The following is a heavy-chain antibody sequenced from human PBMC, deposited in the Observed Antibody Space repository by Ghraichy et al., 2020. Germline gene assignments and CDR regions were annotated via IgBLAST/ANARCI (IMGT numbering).Heavy chain of an antibody. V-gene: IGHV3-23*01. Sequence: GGSLRLSCAASGFTFSSYAMSWVRQAPGKGLEWVSSISGSGGSTYYADSVKGRFTISRDNSKNTLYLQMNSLRAEDTAVYYCVKGAFNDYLYYFDYWGQGALVTVSS. CDR1: GFTFSSYA. D-gene: IGHD3-16*01. CDR2: ISGSGGST. CDR3: VKGAFNDYLYYFDY. J-gene: IGHJ4*02.